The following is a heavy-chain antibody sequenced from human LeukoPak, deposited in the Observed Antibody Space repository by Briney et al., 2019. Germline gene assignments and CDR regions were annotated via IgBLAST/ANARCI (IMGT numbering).Heavy chain of an antibody. J-gene: IGHJ4*02. CDR1: GFTFSSYS. CDR3: AKTGSWGSSNYYFDY. CDR2: ISSSSNYI. D-gene: IGHD2-15*01. Sequence: GGSLRLSCAVSGFTFSSYSMNWVRQAPGKGLEWVSSISSSSNYIYYADSVRGRFTISRDNSKNTLYLQMNSLRAEDTALYYCAKTGSWGSSNYYFDYWGQGTLVTVSS. V-gene: IGHV3-21*01.